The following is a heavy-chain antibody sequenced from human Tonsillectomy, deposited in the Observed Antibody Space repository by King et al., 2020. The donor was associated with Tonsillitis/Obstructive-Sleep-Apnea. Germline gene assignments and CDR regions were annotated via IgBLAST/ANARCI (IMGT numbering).Heavy chain of an antibody. J-gene: IGHJ4*02. CDR1: GFSLSTSGVG. D-gene: IGHD3-9*01. CDR3: AHSPPHVDWLLWYYFDY. Sequence: ITLKESGPTLVKPTQTLTLTCTFSGFSLSTSGVGVGWIRQPPGKALEWLALIYWDDDKRYNPSLMTRLPITKDTSKNQAVLTMTNMDPVDTATYYCAHSPPHVDWLLWYYFDYWGQGTLVTVSS. CDR2: IYWDDDK. V-gene: IGHV2-5*02.